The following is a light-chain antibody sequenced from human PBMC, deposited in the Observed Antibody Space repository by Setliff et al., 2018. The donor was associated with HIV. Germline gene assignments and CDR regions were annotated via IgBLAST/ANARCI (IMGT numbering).Light chain of an antibody. Sequence: QSVLAQPASVSGSPGQSITISCTGASSDVGGYKHVSWYQQRPGKVPKLLIYDVDRRPSGVPDRLSGSKSGNTASLTISGLHVEDEADYYCCSYGGSNTLVFGGGTKVTVL. CDR2: DVD. V-gene: IGLV2-11*01. CDR1: SSDVGGYKH. CDR3: CSYGGSNTLV. J-gene: IGLJ2*01.